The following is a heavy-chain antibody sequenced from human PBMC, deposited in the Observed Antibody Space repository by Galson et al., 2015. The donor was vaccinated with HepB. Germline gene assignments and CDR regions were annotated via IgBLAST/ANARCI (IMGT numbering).Heavy chain of an antibody. D-gene: IGHD4-17*01. CDR3: ARGASPTVTPLDAFDI. V-gene: IGHV1-46*03. J-gene: IGHJ3*02. CDR1: GYTFTSYY. CDR2: INPSGGST. Sequence: SVKVSCKASGYTFTSYYMHWVRQAPGQGLEWMGIINPSGGSTSYAQKFQGRVTMTRDTSTSTVYMELSSLRSEDTAVYYCARGASPTVTPLDAFDIWGQGTMVTVSS.